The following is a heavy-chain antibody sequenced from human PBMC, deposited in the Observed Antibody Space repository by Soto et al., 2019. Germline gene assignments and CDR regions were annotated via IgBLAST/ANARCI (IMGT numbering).Heavy chain of an antibody. CDR2: INHSGST. Sequence: QVQLQQWGAGLLKPSETLSLTCAVYGGSFSGYYWSWIRQPPGKGLEWIGEINHSGSTNYNPSLNSRLTIAVDTSKNQFSLKLSSVTAADTAVYYCARVRAVGGVYYYYYYGMDVWGQATTVTVSS. J-gene: IGHJ6*02. CDR1: GGSFSGYY. D-gene: IGHD6-19*01. CDR3: ARVRAVGGVYYYYYYGMDV. V-gene: IGHV4-34*01.